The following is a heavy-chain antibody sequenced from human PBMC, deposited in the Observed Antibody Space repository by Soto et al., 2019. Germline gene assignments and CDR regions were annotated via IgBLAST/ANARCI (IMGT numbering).Heavy chain of an antibody. CDR1: GFTFSSYS. Sequence: EVQLVESGGGLVQPGGSLRLSCAASGFTFSSYSMNWVRQAPGKGLEWVSYISSATTTIYYAYSVKGRFTISRNNANNALFLQMNRLRAEDTAVYYCARGIAAAGPNLDYWGQGTLVTVSS. CDR2: ISSATTTI. CDR3: ARGIAAAGPNLDY. J-gene: IGHJ4*02. V-gene: IGHV3-48*01. D-gene: IGHD6-13*01.